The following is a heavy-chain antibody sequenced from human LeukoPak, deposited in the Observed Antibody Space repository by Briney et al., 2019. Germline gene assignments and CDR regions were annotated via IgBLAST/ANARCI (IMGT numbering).Heavy chain of an antibody. J-gene: IGHJ4*02. V-gene: IGHV1-8*03. Sequence: GASVKVSCKASGYTFTSYDINWVRQATGQGLEWMGWVNPNSGNTGYAQKFQGRVTITRNTSISTAYRELSSLRSEDTAVYYCARDHYYDSSGYFDYWGQGTLVTVSS. CDR3: ARDHYYDSSGYFDY. CDR1: GYTFTSYD. CDR2: VNPNSGNT. D-gene: IGHD3-22*01.